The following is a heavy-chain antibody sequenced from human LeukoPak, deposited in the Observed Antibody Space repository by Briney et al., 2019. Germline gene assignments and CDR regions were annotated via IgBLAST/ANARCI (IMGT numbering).Heavy chain of an antibody. J-gene: IGHJ3*02. CDR3: ARVSTMVRGVIISRYAFDI. Sequence: PSETLSLTCTVSGGSISSGSYYWSWIRQPPGKGLEWIGSIYHSGSTYYNPSLKSRVTISVDTSKNQFSLKLSSVTAADTAVYYCARVSTMVRGVIISRYAFDIWGQGTMVTVSS. D-gene: IGHD3-10*01. CDR2: IYHSGST. V-gene: IGHV4-39*07. CDR1: GGSISSGSYY.